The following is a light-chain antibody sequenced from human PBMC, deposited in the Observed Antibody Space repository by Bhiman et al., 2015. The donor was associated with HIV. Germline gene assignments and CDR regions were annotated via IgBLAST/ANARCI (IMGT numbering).Light chain of an antibody. J-gene: IGLJ2*01. Sequence: QSALTQPRSVSGSPGQSVTISCTGTSSDIGAYSYVSWYQHHPGKAPKLMIFEVTFRPLGVSNRFSGSKSGNTASLTISGLQAEDEAHYYCCSYAGSNTFLFGGGTKLTVL. CDR1: SSDIGAYSY. CDR3: CSYAGSNTFL. CDR2: EVT. V-gene: IGLV2-11*01.